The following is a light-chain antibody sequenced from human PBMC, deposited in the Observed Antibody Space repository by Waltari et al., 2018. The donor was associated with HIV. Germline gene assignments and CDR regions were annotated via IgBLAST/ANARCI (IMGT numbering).Light chain of an antibody. V-gene: IGKV3-15*01. CDR3: QHYNTWPGPA. J-gene: IGKJ1*01. CDR1: QNVYSN. Sequence: PGESATLSCRASQNVYSNFAWYQQKPGQAPRLLISTASTRATGIPARFSGSGFGTEFTLTISSLQSEDFAVYYCQHYNTWPGPAFGQGTKVEIK. CDR2: TAS.